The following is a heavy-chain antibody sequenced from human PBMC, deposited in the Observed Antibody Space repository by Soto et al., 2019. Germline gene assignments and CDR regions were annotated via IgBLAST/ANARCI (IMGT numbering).Heavy chain of an antibody. Sequence: PSETLSLTCAVYGGSFSGYYWSWIRRPPGKGLEWIGEISHRGVTNYSPSLKSRVTMSVDTSKNQFSLRLSSVTAADTAMYYCARGVGYCSGGKCHSPGCYFDYWGQGIHVTVSS. CDR3: ARGVGYCSGGKCHSPGCYFDY. CDR2: ISHRGVT. J-gene: IGHJ4*02. CDR1: GGSFSGYY. D-gene: IGHD2-15*01. V-gene: IGHV4-34*01.